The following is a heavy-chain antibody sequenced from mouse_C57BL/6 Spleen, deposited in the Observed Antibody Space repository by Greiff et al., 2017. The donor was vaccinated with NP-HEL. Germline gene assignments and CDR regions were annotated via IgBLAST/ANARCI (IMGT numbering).Heavy chain of an antibody. Sequence: EVKLVESGEGLVKPGGSLKLSCAASGFTFSSYAMSWVRQTPEKRLEWVAYISSGGDYIYYADTVKGRFTISRDNARNTLYLQMSSLKSEDTAMYYCTYDDGYSFAYWGQGTLVTVSA. D-gene: IGHD2-3*01. V-gene: IGHV5-9-1*02. CDR3: TYDDGYSFAY. J-gene: IGHJ3*01. CDR2: ISSGGDYI. CDR1: GFTFSSYA.